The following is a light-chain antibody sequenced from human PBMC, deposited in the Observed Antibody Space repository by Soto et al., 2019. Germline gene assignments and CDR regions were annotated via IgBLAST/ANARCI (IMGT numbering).Light chain of an antibody. V-gene: IGKV3-15*01. Sequence: EIVMTQSPATLSVSPGERATLSCRASQSVSSNLAWYRQKPGQAPRLLIYGASTRATGIPARFSGSESGTEFTLTISSLQSEDFAVYYCQQYNNWPRTFGQGTRWIS. CDR2: GAS. CDR1: QSVSSN. CDR3: QQYNNWPRT. J-gene: IGKJ1*01.